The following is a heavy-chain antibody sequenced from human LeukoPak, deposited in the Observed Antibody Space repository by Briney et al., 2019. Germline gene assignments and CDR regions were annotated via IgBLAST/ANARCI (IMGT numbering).Heavy chain of an antibody. CDR3: ARDTFDGSGSYYEYYFDY. CDR2: MNPILGKT. CDR1: GYTFTSYD. J-gene: IGHJ4*02. V-gene: IGHV1-69*04. D-gene: IGHD3-10*01. Sequence: SVKVSCKASGYTFTSYDINWVRQATGQGLEWMGRMNPILGKTNYAQKFQGRVTITADKSTSTAYMELSSLRSEDTAVYYCARDTFDGSGSYYEYYFDYWGQGTLVTVSS.